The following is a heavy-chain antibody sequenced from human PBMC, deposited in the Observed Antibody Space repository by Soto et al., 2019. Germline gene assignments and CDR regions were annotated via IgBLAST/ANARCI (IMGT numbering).Heavy chain of an antibody. CDR1: GFTFSSYG. D-gene: IGHD3-3*01. CDR3: AKAIRFLEWPNSPDYYYYGMDV. V-gene: IGHV3-30*18. CDR2: ISYDGSNK. Sequence: SLRLSCAASGFTFSSYGMHWVRQAPGKGLEWVAVISYDGSNKYYADSVKGRFTISRDNSKNTLYLQMNSLRAEDTAVYYCAKAIRFLEWPNSPDYYYYGMDVWGQGTTVTVSS. J-gene: IGHJ6*02.